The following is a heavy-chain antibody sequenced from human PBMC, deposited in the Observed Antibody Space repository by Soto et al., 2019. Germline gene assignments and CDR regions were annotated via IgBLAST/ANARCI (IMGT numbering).Heavy chain of an antibody. V-gene: IGHV1-8*01. J-gene: IGHJ2*01. CDR3: ARRMTWSLWCFDL. D-gene: IGHD3-10*01. CDR1: GYTFKNYD. Sequence: QVQLLQSGAEVKKPGASVRVSCRASGYTFKNYDINWVRRAPGQGLEWMRWMNPNSGNTGYAQKFQDRVTMTSDTSTRTAYMELSSLTAEDTALYYCARRMTWSLWCFDLWGSGTQVTVSS. CDR2: MNPNSGNT.